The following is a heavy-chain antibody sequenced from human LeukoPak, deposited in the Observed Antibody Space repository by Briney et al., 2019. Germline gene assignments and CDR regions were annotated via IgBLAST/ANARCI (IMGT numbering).Heavy chain of an antibody. D-gene: IGHD2-2*01. CDR3: AREVVPAAMYWCFDL. Sequence: SETLSLTCAVSGYSISSGYYWGWIRQPPGKGLEWIGSIYHSGSTYYNPSLKSRVTISVDTSKNQFSLKLSSVTAADTAVYYCAREVVPAAMYWCFDLWGRGTLVTVSS. CDR1: GYSISSGYY. V-gene: IGHV4-38-2*02. J-gene: IGHJ2*01. CDR2: IYHSGST.